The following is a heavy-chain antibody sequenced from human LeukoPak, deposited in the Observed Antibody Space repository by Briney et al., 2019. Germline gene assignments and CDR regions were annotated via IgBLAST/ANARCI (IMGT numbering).Heavy chain of an antibody. J-gene: IGHJ4*02. CDR2: ISRSSSAI. D-gene: IGHD3-3*01. Sequence: GRSLRLSCAASGFTFSYCSMNWVRQAPGKGLEWVSYISRSSSAIYYADSVKGRFTISRDNAKNSLSLQMNSLRDEDTAVYYCARDPYSYDTSGPKPFDYWGQGTLVTVSS. CDR3: ARDPYSYDTSGPKPFDY. V-gene: IGHV3-48*02. CDR1: GFTFSYCS.